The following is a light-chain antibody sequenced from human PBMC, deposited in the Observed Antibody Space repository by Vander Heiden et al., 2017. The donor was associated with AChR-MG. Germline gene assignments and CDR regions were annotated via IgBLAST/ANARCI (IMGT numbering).Light chain of an antibody. CDR1: SSHIGRNP. CDR3: AAWDDSLSGDV. CDR2: RNN. J-gene: IGLJ1*01. V-gene: IGLV1-44*01. Sequence: QSVLTPAPSASATPGQRVTISCSGGSSHIGRNPVSWYQQFPGTAPKRLIYRNNQRPSGVPDRFAGSKSGTSASLAISGLQSEDESDYYCAAWDDSLSGDVFGTGTKVTGL.